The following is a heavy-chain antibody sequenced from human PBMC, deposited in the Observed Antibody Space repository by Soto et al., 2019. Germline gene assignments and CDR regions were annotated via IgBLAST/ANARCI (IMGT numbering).Heavy chain of an antibody. D-gene: IGHD6-13*01. Sequence: GESLKISCQCSGYTFSNFWIGWVRQLPGRGLEWMGIIYPGDQETRYSPSFHGKVTISADRSINTAYLQWNSLEASDTAFYFCARSPRSSPYFDYWGQGALVTVSS. V-gene: IGHV5-51*01. J-gene: IGHJ4*02. CDR1: GYTFSNFW. CDR2: IYPGDQET. CDR3: ARSPRSSPYFDY.